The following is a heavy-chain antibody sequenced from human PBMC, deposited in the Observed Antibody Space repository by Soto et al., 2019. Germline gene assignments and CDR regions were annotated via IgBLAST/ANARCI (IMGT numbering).Heavy chain of an antibody. V-gene: IGHV1-2*02. CDR1: GYRFTGYG. CDR3: VYYCSKANYCRYDYFPYGMDV. D-gene: IGHD1-7*01. Sequence: ASVNAFCRASGYRFTGYGMHWVRPAHGQGLQWMGWINPKSGATDYAQKFQGRVTMTREMSTNTAYLELSGLRSDDTADDTAVYYCSKANYCRYDYFPYGMDVLG. J-gene: IGHJ6*02. CDR2: INPKSGAT.